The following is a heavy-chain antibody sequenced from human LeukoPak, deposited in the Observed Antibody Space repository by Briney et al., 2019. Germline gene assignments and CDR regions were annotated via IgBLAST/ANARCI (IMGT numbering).Heavy chain of an antibody. V-gene: IGHV3-48*02. CDR2: IDPSSSTI. J-gene: IGHJ4*02. D-gene: IGHD6-19*01. CDR3: ARGAYSRGPDY. Sequence: PGGSLRLSCAASGFTFSLYSMNWVRQAPGKGLEWVSYIDPSSSTILYADSVKGRFTMSRDNAKNSLYLQINSLRDEDTAVYYCARGAYSRGPDYWGQGALVTVSS. CDR1: GFTFSLYS.